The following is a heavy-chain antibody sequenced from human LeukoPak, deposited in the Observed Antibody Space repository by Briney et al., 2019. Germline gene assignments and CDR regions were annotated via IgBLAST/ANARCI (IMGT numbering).Heavy chain of an antibody. V-gene: IGHV1-8*01. J-gene: IGHJ5*02. CDR1: GYTFTSYD. CDR2: MNPNSGNT. CDR3: ARARARIAAAGTNWFDP. Sequence: ASAKVSCKASGYTFTSYDINWVRQATGQGLEWMGWMNPNSGNTGYAQKFQGRVTMTRNTSISTAYMELSSLRSEDTAVYYCARARARIAAAGTNWFDPWGQGTLVTVSS. D-gene: IGHD6-13*01.